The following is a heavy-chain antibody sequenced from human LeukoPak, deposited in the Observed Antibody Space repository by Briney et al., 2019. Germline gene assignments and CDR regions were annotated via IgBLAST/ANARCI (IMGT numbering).Heavy chain of an antibody. J-gene: IGHJ4*02. CDR1: GYSFTSYW. D-gene: IGHD3-10*01. Sequence: GESLKISCKGSGYSFTSYWIGWGRQMPGKGLEWMGIIYPDDSDIRYSPSFQGQVTISADRSISIAYLQWNSLKASDTAMYYCARQTLGVRGGEWDYWGQGTLVTVSS. CDR3: ARQTLGVRGGEWDY. V-gene: IGHV5-51*01. CDR2: IYPDDSDI.